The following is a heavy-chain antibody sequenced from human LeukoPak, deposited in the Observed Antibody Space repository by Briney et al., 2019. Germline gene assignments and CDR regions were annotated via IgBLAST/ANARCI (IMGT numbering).Heavy chain of an antibody. Sequence: PGGSLRLSCVASGFTFSSYWMHWVRQDPRKGLVWVSRINGDGRNINYADSVRGRFTISRDNAKNTLYLQMNTLRVEDTAVYYCARDEDGYSSGPPFDYWGQGTLVTVSS. J-gene: IGHJ4*02. D-gene: IGHD6-19*01. CDR1: GFTFSSYW. V-gene: IGHV3-74*01. CDR2: INGDGRNI. CDR3: ARDEDGYSSGPPFDY.